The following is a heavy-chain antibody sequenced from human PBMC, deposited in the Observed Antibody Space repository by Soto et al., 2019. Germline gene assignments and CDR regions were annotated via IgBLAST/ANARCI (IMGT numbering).Heavy chain of an antibody. V-gene: IGHV1-69*06. Sequence: SVKVSCKASGGTFSSYAISWVRQAPGQGLEWMGGIIPVFGTANYAQKFQGRVTITADKSTSTAYMELSSLRSEDTAVYYCASHSITMIVVVMNYYYYGMDVWGQGTTVTVSS. D-gene: IGHD3-22*01. CDR2: IIPVFGTA. J-gene: IGHJ6*02. CDR3: ASHSITMIVVVMNYYYYGMDV. CDR1: GGTFSSYA.